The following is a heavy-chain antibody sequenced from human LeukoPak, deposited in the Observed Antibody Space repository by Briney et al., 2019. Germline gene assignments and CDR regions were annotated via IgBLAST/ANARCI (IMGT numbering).Heavy chain of an antibody. CDR2: INPSGGST. D-gene: IGHD3-10*01. V-gene: IGHV1-46*01. CDR1: GYTFTSYY. CDR3: ARERCYYGSGSRNWFDP. Sequence: ASVKVSCKASGYTFTSYYMHWVRQAPGQGLEWMGIINPSGGSTSYAQKFQGRVTMTRDTSTSTVYMELSSLRSGDTAVYYCARERCYYGSGSRNWFDPWGQGTLVTVSS. J-gene: IGHJ5*02.